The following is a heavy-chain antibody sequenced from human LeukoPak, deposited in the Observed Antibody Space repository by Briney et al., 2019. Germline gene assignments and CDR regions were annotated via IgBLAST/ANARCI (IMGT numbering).Heavy chain of an antibody. D-gene: IGHD4-17*01. V-gene: IGHV4-34*01. CDR3: ATSTVNAAFDV. CDR1: GGSLSGYY. J-gene: IGHJ3*01. Sequence: PSETLSLTCAVYGGSLSGYYWTWIRQPPGKGLEWIGEINHSGSTNYNPSLKSRVTISLDTSKSQFSLKLDSVTAADTAVYYCATSTVNAAFDVWGQGTMVIVSS. CDR2: INHSGST.